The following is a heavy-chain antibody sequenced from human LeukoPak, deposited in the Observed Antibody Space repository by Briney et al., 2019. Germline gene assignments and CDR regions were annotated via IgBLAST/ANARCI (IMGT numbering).Heavy chain of an antibody. CDR1: GFTFSDYW. CDR2: IKGDGCDK. CDR3: ATDPAEYCSSTSCYRRYYYYYYMDV. D-gene: IGHD2-2*02. J-gene: IGHJ6*03. Sequence: GGSVRLSCAASGFTFSDYWISWIRQAPGKGLEWVANIKGDGCDKYYVDSVKGRFTISRDNAKNSLYLQLNSLRAEDTAVYYCATDPAEYCSSTSCYRRYYYYYYMDVWGKGTTVTISS. V-gene: IGHV3-7*01.